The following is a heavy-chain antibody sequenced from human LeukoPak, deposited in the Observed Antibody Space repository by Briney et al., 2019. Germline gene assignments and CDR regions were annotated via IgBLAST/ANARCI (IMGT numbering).Heavy chain of an antibody. CDR1: GGSISSGSYY. CDR2: IYTSGST. V-gene: IGHV4-61*02. CDR3: ARVHDTYVLYFDY. D-gene: IGHD3-16*01. J-gene: IGHJ4*02. Sequence: SETLCLTCTVSGGSISSGSYYWSWIRQPAGKGLEWIGRIYTSGSTNYNPSLKSRVTISVDTSKNQFSLKLSSVTAADTAVYYCARVHDTYVLYFDYWGQGTLVTVSS.